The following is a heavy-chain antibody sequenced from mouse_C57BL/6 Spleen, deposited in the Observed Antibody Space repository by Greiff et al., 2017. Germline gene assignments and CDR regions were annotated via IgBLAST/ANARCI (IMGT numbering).Heavy chain of an antibody. CDR3: ARYTAVVANFDY. Sequence: QVQLQQSGAELARPGASVKLSCKASGYTFTSYGISWVKQRPGQGLEWIGEIYPRSGDTYYNEKFKGKATLTADKSSSTAYMERRSLTSEDSAVYFCARYTAVVANFDYWGQGTTLTVSS. V-gene: IGHV1-81*01. CDR2: IYPRSGDT. J-gene: IGHJ2*01. CDR1: GYTFTSYG. D-gene: IGHD1-1*01.